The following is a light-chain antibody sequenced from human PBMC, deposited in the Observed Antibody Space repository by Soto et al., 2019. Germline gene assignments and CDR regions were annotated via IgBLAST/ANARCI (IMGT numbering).Light chain of an antibody. V-gene: IGLV2-23*03. CDR2: EGS. J-gene: IGLJ3*02. Sequence: QSVLTQPASVSGSPGQSITISCTGTSSDVGSYNLVSWYQQHPGKAPKLMIYEGSKRPSGVSNRFSGSKSGNTASLTISGLQAEDEADYYCCSYAGSSTFSWVFGGGTKLTVL. CDR1: SSDVGSYNL. CDR3: CSYAGSSTFSWV.